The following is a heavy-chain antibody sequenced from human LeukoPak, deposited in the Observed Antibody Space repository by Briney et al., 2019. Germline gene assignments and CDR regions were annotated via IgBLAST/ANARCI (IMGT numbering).Heavy chain of an antibody. CDR3: ARAPDPWLQLT. J-gene: IGHJ5*02. Sequence: GGSLRLSCAASGFTFSNYWMIWVRQAPGKGLEWVGNIKQDGSEKRYADSVRGRFSISRDNAQTSLYLQMDSLRAEDTAVYYCARAPDPWLQLTWGQGTLVTVSS. CDR1: GFTFSNYW. D-gene: IGHD5-24*01. V-gene: IGHV3-7*05. CDR2: IKQDGSEK.